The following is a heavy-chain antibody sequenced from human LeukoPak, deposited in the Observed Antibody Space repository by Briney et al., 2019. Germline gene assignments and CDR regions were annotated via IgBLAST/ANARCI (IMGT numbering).Heavy chain of an antibody. CDR3: AKAARYFDWGGIYWFDP. V-gene: IGHV3-9*01. CDR1: GFTFDDYA. J-gene: IGHJ5*02. CDR2: ISWNSGSI. D-gene: IGHD3-9*01. Sequence: GGSLRLSCAASGFTFDDYAMHWVRQAPGKGLEWVSGISWNSGSIGYADSVKGRFTISRDNAKNSLYLQMNSLRAEDTALYYCAKAARYFDWGGIYWFDPWGQGTLVTVSS.